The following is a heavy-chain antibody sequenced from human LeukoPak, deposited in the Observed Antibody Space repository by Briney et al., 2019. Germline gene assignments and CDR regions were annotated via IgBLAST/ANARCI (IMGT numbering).Heavy chain of an antibody. Sequence: SETLSLTCTVSGGSISSGGYYWSWIRQHPGEGLEWIWYIYYIGSTYYNPSRKSRVTISVDTSKKQLSLKLRSVTAAAPAVYYCARGGWVLRLSAEKHWYFDLWGRATMPTVS. V-gene: IGHV4-31*03. J-gene: IGHJ2*01. CDR2: IYYIGST. CDR1: GGSISSGGYY. D-gene: IGHD2/OR15-2a*01. CDR3: ARGGWVLRLSAEKHWYFDL.